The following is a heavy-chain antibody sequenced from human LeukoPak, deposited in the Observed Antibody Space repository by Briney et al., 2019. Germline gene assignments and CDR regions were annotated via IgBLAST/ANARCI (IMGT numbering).Heavy chain of an antibody. J-gene: IGHJ3*02. D-gene: IGHD4-17*01. CDR3: AREGALTVTKDAFDI. V-gene: IGHV3-48*03. CDR1: GFTFSSYE. Sequence: PGGSLRLSCAASGFTFSSYEMNWVRQAPGKGLEWVSYISSSGSNIYYADSVKGRFTISRDNAKNSLYLQMNSLRAEDTAVYYCAREGALTVTKDAFDIWGQGTMVTVSS. CDR2: ISSSGSNI.